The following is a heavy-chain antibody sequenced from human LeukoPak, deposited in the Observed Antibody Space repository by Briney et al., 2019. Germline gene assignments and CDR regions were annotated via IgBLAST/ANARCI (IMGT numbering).Heavy chain of an antibody. CDR3: VKGSSVAGTIFGY. D-gene: IGHD6-19*01. CDR1: GFILSSNY. CDR2: IYGGGST. Sequence: GGSLRLSCAASGFILSSNYMSWVRQAPGKGLEWVSIIYGGGSTWYADSVKGRFTISRDNSKNTLYLQMNSLRAEDTAVYYCVKGSSVAGTIFGYWGQGTLVTVSS. J-gene: IGHJ4*02. V-gene: IGHV3-66*01.